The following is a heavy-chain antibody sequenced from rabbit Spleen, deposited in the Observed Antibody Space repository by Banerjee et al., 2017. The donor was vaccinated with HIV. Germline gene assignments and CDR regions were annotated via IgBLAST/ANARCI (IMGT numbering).Heavy chain of an antibody. D-gene: IGHD1-1*01. CDR1: GFTISSSDY. CDR2: IYVGSGST. CDR3: ARSGYVGGDYTWDL. J-gene: IGHJ3*01. V-gene: IGHV1S45*01. Sequence: QEQLVESGGGLVKPEGSLKLSCTASGFTISSSDYMCWVRLAPGKGLEWIGCIYVGSGSTHYASWAKGRFTMHKTSSTTVTLQLTSLTAADTATYFCARSGYVGGDYTWDLWGQGTLVTVS.